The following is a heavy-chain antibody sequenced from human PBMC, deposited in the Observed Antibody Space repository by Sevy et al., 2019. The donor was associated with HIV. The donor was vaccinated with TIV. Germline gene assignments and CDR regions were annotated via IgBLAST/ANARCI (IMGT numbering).Heavy chain of an antibody. CDR1: GFTFNMYW. J-gene: IGHJ6*02. CDR2: IKEDGSER. D-gene: IGHD2-15*01. CDR3: ERHCSGGSGYYLLPHYYYAMDV. Sequence: GGSLRLSCAASGFTFNMYWMTWVRQAPGKGLEWVANIKEDGSERNYLDSVKGRFTISRDNAKESLYLQINSLRAEDTAVYYCERHCSGGSGYYLLPHYYYAMDVWGQGTTLTVPS. V-gene: IGHV3-7*01.